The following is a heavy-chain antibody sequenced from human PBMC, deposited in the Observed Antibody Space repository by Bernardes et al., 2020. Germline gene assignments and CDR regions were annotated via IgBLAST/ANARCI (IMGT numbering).Heavy chain of an antibody. Sequence: SGKVSCKASGFTFTSSAVQWVRQARGQRLEWIGWIVVGSGNTNYAQKFQERVTITRDMSTSTAYMELSSLRSEDTAVYYCAAASRIQLWSYYYGMDVWGKGTTVTVSS. CDR3: AAASRIQLWSYYYGMDV. CDR1: GFTFTSSA. J-gene: IGHJ6*04. V-gene: IGHV1-58*01. D-gene: IGHD5-18*01. CDR2: IVVGSGNT.